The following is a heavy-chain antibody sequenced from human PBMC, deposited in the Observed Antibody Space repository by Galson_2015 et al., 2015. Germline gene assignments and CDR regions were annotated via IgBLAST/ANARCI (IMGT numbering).Heavy chain of an antibody. J-gene: IGHJ6*02. V-gene: IGHV1-69*13. Sequence: SVKVSCKASGGTFSSYAISWVRQAPGQGLEWMGGIIPIFGTANYAQKFQGRVTITADESTSTAYMELSSLRSEDTAVYYCARVLRVGYYYYGMDVWGQGTTVTVSS. D-gene: IGHD2-8*02. CDR3: ARVLRVGYYYYGMDV. CDR1: GGTFSSYA. CDR2: IIPIFGTA.